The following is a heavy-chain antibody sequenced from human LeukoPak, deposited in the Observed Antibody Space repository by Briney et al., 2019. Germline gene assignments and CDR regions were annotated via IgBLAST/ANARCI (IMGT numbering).Heavy chain of an antibody. CDR3: ARVVLRSGFDY. J-gene: IGHJ4*02. Sequence: PSETLSLTCAVYGGSFSGYYWSWIRQPPGKGLEWIGEINHSGSTNYNPSLKSRVTISVDTSKNQFSLKLSSVTAADTAVYYCARVVLRSGFDYWGQGTLVTVSS. V-gene: IGHV4-34*01. CDR1: GGSFSGYY. CDR2: INHSGST. D-gene: IGHD5/OR15-5a*01.